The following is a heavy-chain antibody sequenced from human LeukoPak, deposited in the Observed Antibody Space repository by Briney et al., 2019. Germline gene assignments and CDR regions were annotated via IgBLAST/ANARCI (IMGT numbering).Heavy chain of an antibody. CDR2: ISSSSSYI. Sequence: GGSLRLSCAASGFTFSSYSMNWVRQAPGKGLEWVSSISSSSSYIYYADSVKGRFTISRDNAKNSLYLQMNSLRAEDTAVYYCARDLISYYDSSGYSHWGQGTLVTVSS. J-gene: IGHJ4*02. V-gene: IGHV3-21*01. CDR3: ARDLISYYDSSGYSH. D-gene: IGHD3-22*01. CDR1: GFTFSSYS.